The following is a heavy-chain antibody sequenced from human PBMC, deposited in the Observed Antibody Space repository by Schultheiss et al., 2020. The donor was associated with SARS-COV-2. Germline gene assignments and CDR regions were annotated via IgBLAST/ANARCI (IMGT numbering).Heavy chain of an antibody. CDR3: AHQYNWNFLS. CDR2: ISWNSGSI. D-gene: IGHD1-7*01. CDR1: GFTFDDYA. V-gene: IGHV3-9*01. J-gene: IGHJ5*02. Sequence: GGSLRLSCAASGFTFDDYAMHWVRQAPGKGLEWVSGISWNSGSIGYADSVKGRFTISRDNAKNSLYLQMNSLRAEDTAVYYCAHQYNWNFLSWGRGTLVTVSS.